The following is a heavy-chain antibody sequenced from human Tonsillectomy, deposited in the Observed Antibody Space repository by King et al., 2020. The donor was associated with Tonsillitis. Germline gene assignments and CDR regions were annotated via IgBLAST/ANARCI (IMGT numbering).Heavy chain of an antibody. Sequence: QLVQSGAEVKEPGASLKVSCKASGYSFTNYYMHWVRQAPGQRLEWMGLINPSGTGTGYAQNFQGRITMTRDMSTGTDYMELSSLRSEDTAVYYCAREGGSYRHFDLWGRGTLVTVSS. D-gene: IGHD3-16*02. CDR3: AREGGSYRHFDL. CDR1: GYSFTNYY. CDR2: INPSGTGT. V-gene: IGHV1-46*01. J-gene: IGHJ2*01.